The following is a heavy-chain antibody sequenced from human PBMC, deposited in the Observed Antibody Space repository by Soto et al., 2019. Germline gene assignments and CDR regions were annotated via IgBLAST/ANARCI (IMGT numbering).Heavy chain of an antibody. V-gene: IGHV4-39*01. D-gene: IGHD6-19*01. Sequence: QLQLQESGPGLVKPSETLSLTCTVSGGSVSSSSDYWGWIRQPPGKGLEWIGSIYYSGSTYYSPSLKSRVTISVDTSKNQFSLKLSSVTAADTAVYYCARRAIAVALDYWGQGTLVTVSS. CDR1: GGSVSSSSDY. CDR3: ARRAIAVALDY. J-gene: IGHJ4*02. CDR2: IYYSGST.